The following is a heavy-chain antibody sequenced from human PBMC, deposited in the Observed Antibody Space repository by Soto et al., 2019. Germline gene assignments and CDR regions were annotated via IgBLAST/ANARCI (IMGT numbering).Heavy chain of an antibody. CDR1: GGSISSYY. CDR2: IYYSGST. J-gene: IGHJ5*02. Sequence: PSETLSLTXTVSGGSISSYYWSWIRQPPGKGLEWIGYIYYSGSTNYNPSLKSRVTISVDTSKNQFSLKLSSVTAADTAVYYCARDRGVRGYNWFDPWGQGTLGTVSS. CDR3: ARDRGVRGYNWFDP. D-gene: IGHD3-10*01. V-gene: IGHV4-59*01.